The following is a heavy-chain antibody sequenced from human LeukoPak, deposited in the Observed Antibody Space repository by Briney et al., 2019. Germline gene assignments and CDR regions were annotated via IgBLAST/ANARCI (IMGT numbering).Heavy chain of an antibody. CDR2: INPNSGGT. CDR3: ARDGDCSGGSCYYYGMDV. V-gene: IGHV1-2*04. CDR1: GYTFTTYY. Sequence: GASVKVSCKASGYTFTTYYMHWVRQAPGQGLEWMGWINPNSGGTNYAQKFQGWVTMTRDTSISTAYMELSRLRSDDTAVYYCARDGDCSGGSCYYYGMDVWGQGTTVTVSS. D-gene: IGHD2-15*01. J-gene: IGHJ6*02.